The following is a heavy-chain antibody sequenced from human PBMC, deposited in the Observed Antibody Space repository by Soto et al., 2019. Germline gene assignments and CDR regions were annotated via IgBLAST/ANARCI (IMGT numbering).Heavy chain of an antibody. Sequence: GASVKVSCKASGYTFTSYYMQWVRQAPGQGLEWMGIINPSGGSTSYAQKFQGRVTMTRDTSTSTVYMKLSSLRSEDTAVYYCLVDSSGPYGAFDIWGQGTMVTVSS. V-gene: IGHV1-46*01. CDR3: LVDSSGPYGAFDI. CDR2: INPSGGST. J-gene: IGHJ3*02. D-gene: IGHD3-22*01. CDR1: GYTFTSYY.